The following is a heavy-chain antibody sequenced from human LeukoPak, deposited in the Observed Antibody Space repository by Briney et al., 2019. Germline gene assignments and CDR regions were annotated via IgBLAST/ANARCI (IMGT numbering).Heavy chain of an antibody. D-gene: IGHD3-22*01. CDR1: GYSFTSYW. Sequence: GESLKISCKGSGYSFTSYWIGWLRQMPGKGLECMGIIYPGDSDTRYSPSFHGQVTISADKSISTAYLQWSSLKASDTAMYYCARQGNDSSGSTWTWGQGTLVTVSS. V-gene: IGHV5-51*01. CDR3: ARQGNDSSGSTWT. J-gene: IGHJ5*02. CDR2: IYPGDSDT.